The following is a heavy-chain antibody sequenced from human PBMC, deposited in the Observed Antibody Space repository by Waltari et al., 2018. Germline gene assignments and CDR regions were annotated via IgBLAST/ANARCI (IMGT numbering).Heavy chain of an antibody. CDR3: ASVRGIDGRDY. V-gene: IGHV3-64*07. CDR2: SNNVGDRI. CDR1: GFIFSNYA. J-gene: IGHJ4*02. D-gene: IGHD3-3*02. Sequence: VESGGGSVQPGGSLRLSCATSGFIFSNYAMHWVRQAPGKGLEYISASNNVGDRIYYADSVKGRFTISRDNSKNTLYLQMASLRADDMAVYYCASVRGIDGRDYWGQGRLVTVSS.